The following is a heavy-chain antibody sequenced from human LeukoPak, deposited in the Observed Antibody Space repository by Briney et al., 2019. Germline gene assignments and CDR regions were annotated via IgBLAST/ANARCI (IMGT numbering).Heavy chain of an antibody. CDR1: GGSINSYY. CDR3: ARDRGSLVGASGAFDI. V-gene: IGHV4-4*07. D-gene: IGHD1-26*01. J-gene: IGHJ3*02. CDR2: IYISGST. Sequence: PSETLSLTCTVSGGSINSYYWSWIRQPAGKGLEWIGRIYISGSTNNNPSLKSRVTMSVGTSKNQFSLKLSSVTAADTAVYYCARDRGSLVGASGAFDIWGQGTMVTVSS.